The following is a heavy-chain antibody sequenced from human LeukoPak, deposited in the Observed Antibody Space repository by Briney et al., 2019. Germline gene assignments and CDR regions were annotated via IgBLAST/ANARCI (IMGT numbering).Heavy chain of an antibody. CDR3: AVEMARIPNWFDT. D-gene: IGHD5-24*01. V-gene: IGHV1-69*05. Sequence: SVKVSCKASGGTFSSYAISGVRQAPGQGLEGMGGIIPIFGTANYAQKFQGRVTITKNDSTSTAYMELSSLRSEDTAVYSCAVEMARIPNWFDTWGQGTLVTVSS. CDR2: IIPIFGTA. CDR1: GGTFSSYA. J-gene: IGHJ5*02.